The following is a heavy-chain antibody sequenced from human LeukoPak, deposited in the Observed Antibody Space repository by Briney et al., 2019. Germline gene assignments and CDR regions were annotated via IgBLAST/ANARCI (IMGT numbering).Heavy chain of an antibody. V-gene: IGHV1-8*01. CDR2: MNPNSGNT. CDR3: ARGQFYDILTGYHDAFDI. CDR1: GYTFTSYD. Sequence: ASVKVSCKASGYTFTSYDINWVRQATGQGLEWMGWMNPNSGNTGYAQKFQGRVTMTRNTSISTAYMELSSLRSEDTAIYFCARGQFYDILTGYHDAFDIWGQGTMVTVSS. J-gene: IGHJ3*02. D-gene: IGHD3-9*01.